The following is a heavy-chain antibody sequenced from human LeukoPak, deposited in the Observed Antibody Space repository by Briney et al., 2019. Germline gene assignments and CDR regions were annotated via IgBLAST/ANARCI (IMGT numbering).Heavy chain of an antibody. CDR1: GYTFTSYY. CDR3: ASILGSGNWFDP. Sequence: ASVKVSCKASGYTFTSYYMHGVRQAPGQGLEWMGIINPSGGSTSYAQKFQGRVTMTRDTSTSTVYMELSSLRSEDTAVYYCASILGSGNWFDPWGQGTLVTVSS. J-gene: IGHJ5*02. D-gene: IGHD2-21*01. V-gene: IGHV1-46*03. CDR2: INPSGGST.